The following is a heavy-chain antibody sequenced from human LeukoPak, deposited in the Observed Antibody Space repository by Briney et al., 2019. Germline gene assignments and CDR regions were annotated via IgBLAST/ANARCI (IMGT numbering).Heavy chain of an antibody. CDR1: GYTFTGYY. CDR3: ASLGYCSGGSCYSLRAFDI. D-gene: IGHD2-15*01. CDR2: INPNSGGT. V-gene: IGHV1-2*06. Sequence: ASVKVSCKASGYTFTGYYMHWVRQAPGQGLEWMGRINPNSGGTNYAQKFQGRVTMTRDTSISTAYMELSRLRSDGTAVYYCASLGYCSGGSCYSLRAFDIWGQGTMVTVSS. J-gene: IGHJ3*02.